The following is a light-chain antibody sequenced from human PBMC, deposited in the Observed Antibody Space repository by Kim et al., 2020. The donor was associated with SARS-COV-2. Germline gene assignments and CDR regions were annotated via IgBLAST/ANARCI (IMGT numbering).Light chain of an antibody. V-gene: IGLV3-1*01. J-gene: IGLJ3*02. Sequence: VSPGQTARITCAGDKLGDRYANWYQQKPGQSPVLVMYQDSKRPSGIPERFSASSSGNTATLTISGTQAMDEADYYCQSWDSSVDWVFGGGTQLTVL. CDR3: QSWDSSVDWV. CDR1: KLGDRY. CDR2: QDS.